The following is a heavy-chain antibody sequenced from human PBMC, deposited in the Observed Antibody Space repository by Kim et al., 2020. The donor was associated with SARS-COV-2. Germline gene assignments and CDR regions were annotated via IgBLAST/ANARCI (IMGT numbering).Heavy chain of an antibody. Sequence: SETLSLTCSVSGVSISSYYWSWIRQPPGKGLEWIGYIYYSGSANYNPSLRSRVTLSVDTTKNQFSLKLSSVTAADTAVYYCAGTVRGANFDYWGRGALVT. V-gene: IGHV4-59*08. CDR2: IYYSGSA. CDR1: GVSISSYY. CDR3: AGTVRGANFDY. D-gene: IGHD3-10*01. J-gene: IGHJ4*02.